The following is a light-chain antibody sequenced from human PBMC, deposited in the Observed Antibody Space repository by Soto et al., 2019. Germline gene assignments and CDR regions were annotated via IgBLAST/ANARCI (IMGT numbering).Light chain of an antibody. Sequence: QSARTQPPSASGSPGQSVTISCTGTSSDVGGYDYVSWYQQHPGKAPKLMIYEVTIRPSGVSDRFSGSKSGNTASLTVSGLQAEDEADYYCSSYTGGNPSYVFGTGTKVTVL. CDR2: EVT. V-gene: IGLV2-8*01. CDR1: SSDVGGYDY. CDR3: SSYTGGNPSYV. J-gene: IGLJ1*01.